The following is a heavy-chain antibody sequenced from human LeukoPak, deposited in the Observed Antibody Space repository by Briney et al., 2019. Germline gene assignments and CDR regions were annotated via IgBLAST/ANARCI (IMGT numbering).Heavy chain of an antibody. CDR1: GGSISRGSYY. CDR2: IYNSGST. J-gene: IGHJ5*02. CDR3: ASSGRDARRLPRRASYWFDP. V-gene: IGHV4-61*02. D-gene: IGHD5-18*01. Sequence: PSETLSLTCVVSGGSISRGSYYWNWIRQPAGKGLEWMGRIYNSGSTNYNPSLNSRVTISADMSRNRLSLQLTSVTAADTAVYYCASSGRDARRLPRRASYWFDPWGQGTLVTVSS.